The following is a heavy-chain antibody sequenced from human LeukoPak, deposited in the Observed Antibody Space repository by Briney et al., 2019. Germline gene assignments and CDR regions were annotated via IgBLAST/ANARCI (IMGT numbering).Heavy chain of an antibody. V-gene: IGHV3-74*01. CDR2: INSDGSST. D-gene: IGHD3-3*01. J-gene: IGHJ4*02. CDR3: AREDDFWSGYYGS. Sequence: GSLRLFRATSGFTLSSHLMQWVRQAPRKGLVLVSRINSDGSSTSYADSVKGRFTISRDNAKNTLYLQMNSLRAEDTAVYYCAREDDFWSGYYGSWGQGTLVTVSS. CDR1: GFTLSSHL.